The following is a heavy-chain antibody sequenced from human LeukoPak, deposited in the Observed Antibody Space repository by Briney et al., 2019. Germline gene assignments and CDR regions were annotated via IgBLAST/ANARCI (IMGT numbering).Heavy chain of an antibody. CDR2: ISWNSGSI. V-gene: IGHV3-9*01. J-gene: IGHJ4*02. Sequence: GGSLRLSCAASGFTFDDYAMHWVRQAPGKGLEWVSGISWNSGSIGYADSVKGRFTISRDNAKNSQYLQMNSLRAEDTALYYCAKDKTFGGNSPDFDYWGQGTLVTVSS. CDR1: GFTFDDYA. CDR3: AKDKTFGGNSPDFDY. D-gene: IGHD4-23*01.